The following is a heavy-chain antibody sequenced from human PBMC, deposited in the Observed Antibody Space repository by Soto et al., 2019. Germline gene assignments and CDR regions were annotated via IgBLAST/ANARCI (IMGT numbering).Heavy chain of an antibody. CDR1: GFTFSSYA. CDR2: ISGSGGST. Sequence: GGSQRLSSTASGFTFSSYARSWVRQAPGKGLEWVSAISGSGGSTYYADSVKGRFTISRDNSKNALYLQMNSLRAEDTAVYYCAKRDFDWLPDYWGQGTLVTVSS. J-gene: IGHJ4*02. V-gene: IGHV3-23*01. D-gene: IGHD3-9*01. CDR3: AKRDFDWLPDY.